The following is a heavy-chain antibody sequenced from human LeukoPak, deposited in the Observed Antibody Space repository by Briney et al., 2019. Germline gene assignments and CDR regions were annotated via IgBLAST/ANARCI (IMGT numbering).Heavy chain of an antibody. J-gene: IGHJ4*02. Sequence: GGSLRLSCAASGFTFSSYAMPWVRQAPGKGLEWVSGISGRAASTYYADSVKGRFTISRDNSKNMLYLHMSSLRGEDTAIYYCAKALVVAVDASRAFDNWGQGTLVTVSS. CDR3: AKALVVAVDASRAFDN. D-gene: IGHD2-15*01. CDR2: ISGRAAST. CDR1: GFTFSSYA. V-gene: IGHV3-23*01.